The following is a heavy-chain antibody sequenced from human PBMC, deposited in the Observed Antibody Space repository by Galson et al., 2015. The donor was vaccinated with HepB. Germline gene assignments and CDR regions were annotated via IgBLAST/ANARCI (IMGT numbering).Heavy chain of an antibody. D-gene: IGHD3-22*01. Sequence: SVKVSCKASGGTFSSYAISWVRQAPGQGLEWMGGIIPIFGTANYAQKFQGRVTITADKSTSTAYMELSSLRSEDTAVYYCARVGFYYDSSGYRYYYYGMDVWGQGTTVTVSS. J-gene: IGHJ6*02. CDR3: ARVGFYYDSSGYRYYYYGMDV. CDR2: IIPIFGTA. V-gene: IGHV1-69*06. CDR1: GGTFSSYA.